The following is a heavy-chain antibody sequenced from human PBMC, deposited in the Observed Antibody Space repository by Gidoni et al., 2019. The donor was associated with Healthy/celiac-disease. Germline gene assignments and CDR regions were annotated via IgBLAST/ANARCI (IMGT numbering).Heavy chain of an antibody. CDR3: ARDGGSGWGYSYYYYGMDV. Sequence: EVQLVESGGGVVQPGGALRPSCAASGFTVSSYRMSWVRQAPGKGLEWVANIKQDGSEKYYVDSVKGRFTISRDNAKNSLYLQMNSLRAEDTAVYYCARDGGSGWGYSYYYYGMDVWGQGTTVTVSS. J-gene: IGHJ6*02. CDR2: IKQDGSEK. D-gene: IGHD6-19*01. CDR1: GFTVSSYR. V-gene: IGHV3-7*03.